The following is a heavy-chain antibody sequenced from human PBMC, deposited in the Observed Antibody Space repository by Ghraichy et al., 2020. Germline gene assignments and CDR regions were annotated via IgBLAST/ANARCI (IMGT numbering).Heavy chain of an antibody. J-gene: IGHJ4*02. Sequence: LSLTCAASGFTFSSYWMHWVRQVPGKGLVWVSRTNKDGSVTNYADSVKGRFTISRDNAKNTLYLQMNSLRVEDTAVYYCARDIAGVDSYWGQGTLVTVSS. V-gene: IGHV3-74*01. CDR2: TNKDGSVT. CDR1: GFTFSSYW. D-gene: IGHD2-21*02. CDR3: ARDIAGVDSY.